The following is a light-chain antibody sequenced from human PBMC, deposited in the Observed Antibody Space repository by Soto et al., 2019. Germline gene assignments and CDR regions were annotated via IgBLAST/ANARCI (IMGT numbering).Light chain of an antibody. J-gene: IGKJ5*01. CDR1: QSVSSY. Sequence: EIVLPQSHSTLSLSPGERASLSCSASQSVSSYLAWYQQKPGQAPRLLIYDASNRATGIPARFSGSGSGTDFTLTISSLEPEDFAVYYCQQRSNWPPITFGQGTRLEI. CDR2: DAS. CDR3: QQRSNWPPIT. V-gene: IGKV3-11*01.